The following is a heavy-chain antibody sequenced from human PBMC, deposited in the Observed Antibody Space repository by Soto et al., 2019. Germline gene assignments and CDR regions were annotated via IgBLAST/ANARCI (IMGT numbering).Heavy chain of an antibody. Sequence: PGGSLRLSCAASGFAFNSYTMAWVRQAPGKGLEWVSSISGSGGSPSYADSVQGRFTISRDNSRNTLSLQMNSLRAEDTATYYCAKDRGMAARTARIDYWGQGTLVTVSS. J-gene: IGHJ4*02. CDR2: ISGSGGSP. CDR3: AKDRGMAARTARIDY. D-gene: IGHD6-6*01. V-gene: IGHV3-23*01. CDR1: GFAFNSYT.